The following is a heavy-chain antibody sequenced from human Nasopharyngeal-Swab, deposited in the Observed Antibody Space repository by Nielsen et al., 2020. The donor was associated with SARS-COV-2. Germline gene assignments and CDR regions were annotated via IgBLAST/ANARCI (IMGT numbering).Heavy chain of an antibody. V-gene: IGHV1-18*01. CDR1: GYTFTSYG. J-gene: IGHJ6*02. CDR3: ARLYCGGDCSYYYYYGMDV. D-gene: IGHD2-21*02. Sequence: ASVTCKASGYTFTSYGISWVRQAPGQGLEWMGWISAYNGNTNYAQKLQGRVTMTTDTSTSTAYMELRSLRSDDTAVYYCARLYCGGDCSYYYYYGMDVWGQGTTVTVSS. CDR2: ISAYNGNT.